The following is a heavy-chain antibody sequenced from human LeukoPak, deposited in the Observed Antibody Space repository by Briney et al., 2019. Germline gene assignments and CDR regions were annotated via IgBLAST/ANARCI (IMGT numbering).Heavy chain of an antibody. CDR1: GGSISSSSYY. CDR2: IYYSGST. CDR3: ARRGSGYYRD. D-gene: IGHD3-22*01. Sequence: SETLSLTCTVSGGSISSSSYYWGWIRQPPGKGLEWIGSIYYSGSTYYNPSLKSRVTISVDTSKNQFSLKLSSVTAADTAVYYCARRGSGYYRDWGQGTLVTVSS. J-gene: IGHJ4*02. V-gene: IGHV4-39*07.